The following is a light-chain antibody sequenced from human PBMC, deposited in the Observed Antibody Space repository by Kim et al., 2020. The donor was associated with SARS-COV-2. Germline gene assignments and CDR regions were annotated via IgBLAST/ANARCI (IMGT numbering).Light chain of an antibody. Sequence: PGQSITVSCPGPSNDVGGYNYVSVYQQHTCKAPKPLLYDVSNRPSGVSNRFSGPKSGNTASLPISGLQAEDEADYYCSSYTSSSVVFGGGTQLTVL. J-gene: IGLJ2*01. CDR3: SSYTSSSVV. V-gene: IGLV2-14*03. CDR2: DVS. CDR1: SNDVGGYNY.